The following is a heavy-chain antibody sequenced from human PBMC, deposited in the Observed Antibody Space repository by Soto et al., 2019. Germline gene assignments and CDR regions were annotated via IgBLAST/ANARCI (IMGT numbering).Heavy chain of an antibody. CDR2: IDYSGRT. Sequence: SETLSLTCTVSGGSISSSSYYWGWIRQPPGKGLEWIGSIDYSGRTYYNPSLKSRVTISVDTSKNQFSLKLSSVTAADTAVYYCARKVYYYGMDVWGQGTTVTVSS. CDR1: GGSISSSSYY. CDR3: ARKVYYYGMDV. J-gene: IGHJ6*02. V-gene: IGHV4-39*01.